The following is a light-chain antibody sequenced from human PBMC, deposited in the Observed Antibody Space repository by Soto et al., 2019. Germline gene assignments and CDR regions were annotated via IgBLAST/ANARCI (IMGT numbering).Light chain of an antibody. V-gene: IGLV2-8*01. Sequence: QSALTQPPSVSGSPGQSVTISCSGTSGDVGGYNYVSWYQQHPGTAPKLVIYEVSERPSAVPDRFSGSKSGNTASLTVSGLQADDEADYYCSSYTNINTRACVFGTGTQLTVL. CDR2: EVS. CDR3: SSYTNINTRACV. CDR1: SGDVGGYNY. J-gene: IGLJ7*01.